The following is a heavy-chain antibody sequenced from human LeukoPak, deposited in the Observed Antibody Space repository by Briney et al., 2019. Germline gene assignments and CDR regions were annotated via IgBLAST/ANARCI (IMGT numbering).Heavy chain of an antibody. CDR2: IYYSGST. V-gene: IGHV4-39*07. CDR3: ARQQWLVRQNWFDP. Sequence: PSETLSLTCTVSGGSISSSSYYWGWIRQPPGKGLEWIGSIYYSGSTYYNPSLKSRVTISVDTSKNQFSLKLSSVTAADTAVYYCARQQWLVRQNWFDPWGQGTLVTVSS. D-gene: IGHD6-19*01. J-gene: IGHJ5*02. CDR1: GGSISSSSYY.